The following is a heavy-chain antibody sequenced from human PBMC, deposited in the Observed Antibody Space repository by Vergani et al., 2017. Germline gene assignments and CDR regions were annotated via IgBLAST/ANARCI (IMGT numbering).Heavy chain of an antibody. V-gene: IGHV1-69*01. D-gene: IGHD3-22*01. J-gene: IGHJ4*02. CDR1: GGTFTSYA. Sequence: QVQLVQSGAEVKKPGSSVKVSCKSSGGTFTSYAISWVRQAPGQGLEWMGGIIPILGTANYAQKFQGRVPITAEESTSTAYMELSSLRSEDTAVYYCAMYYYDSSGYYSYFDYWGQGTLVTVSS. CDR2: IIPILGTA. CDR3: AMYYYDSSGYYSYFDY.